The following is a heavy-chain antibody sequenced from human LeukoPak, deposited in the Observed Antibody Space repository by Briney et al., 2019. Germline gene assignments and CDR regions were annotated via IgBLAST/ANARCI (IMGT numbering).Heavy chain of an antibody. D-gene: IGHD5-24*01. CDR3: ARCRDGYNYYLDY. Sequence: GGSLRLSCAASGFTFSSYWMSWVRQAPGKGLEWVANIKQDGSEKYYVDSVKGRFTISRDNAKNSLYLQMNSLRAEDTAVYYCARCRDGYNYYLDYWGQGTLVTVSS. CDR1: GFTFSSYW. J-gene: IGHJ4*02. V-gene: IGHV3-7*01. CDR2: IKQDGSEK.